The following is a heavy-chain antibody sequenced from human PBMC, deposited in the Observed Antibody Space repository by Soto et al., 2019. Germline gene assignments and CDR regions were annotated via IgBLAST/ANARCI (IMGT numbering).Heavy chain of an antibody. D-gene: IGHD5-18*01. CDR1: GDSISSGYY. CDR3: AKDLSGYSHGFLFDP. J-gene: IGHJ5*02. V-gene: IGHV4-38-2*02. Sequence: WETLSLTCAVSGDSISSGYYWAWIRQPPGKGLEWIGSIYHSGTTYYNPSLKSRVTISVDTSKNQFSLRMSSVTAADTAVYYCAKDLSGYSHGFLFDPRGQGTLVTVS. CDR2: IYHSGTT.